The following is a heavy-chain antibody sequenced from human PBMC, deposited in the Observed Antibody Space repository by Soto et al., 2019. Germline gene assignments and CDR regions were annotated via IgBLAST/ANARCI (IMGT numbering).Heavy chain of an antibody. Sequence: EVQLLESGGGLVQPGGSLRLSCAAAGFPFSSRAMSWVRQAPGKGLEWVSAISGSGTITYYADSVKSRFTISRDTSTNTLYLQRNSLRADDTAVYYCAEWARYCSGADCRAWGQGTLVTVSS. CDR1: GFPFSSRA. J-gene: IGHJ5*02. V-gene: IGHV3-23*01. CDR2: ISGSGTIT. D-gene: IGHD2-15*01. CDR3: AEWARYCSGADCRA.